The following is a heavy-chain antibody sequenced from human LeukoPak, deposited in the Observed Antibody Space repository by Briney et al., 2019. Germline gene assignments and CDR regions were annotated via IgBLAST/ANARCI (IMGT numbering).Heavy chain of an antibody. CDR3: ARWVVSGIRGAFDV. CDR1: GASISSSNYY. D-gene: IGHD2-21*01. CDR2: IYYSGST. J-gene: IGHJ3*01. V-gene: IGHV4-39*07. Sequence: SETLSLTCSVSGASISSSNYYWGWIRQPPGKGLEYIGTIYYSGSTYYNPSLESRATISMDTSNKQFSLKLNSVTAADTAVYYCARWVVSGIRGAFDVWGQGTMVPVS.